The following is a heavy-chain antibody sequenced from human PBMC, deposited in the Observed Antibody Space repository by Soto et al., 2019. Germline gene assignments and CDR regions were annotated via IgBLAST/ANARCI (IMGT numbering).Heavy chain of an antibody. CDR2: ISSSSSTI. Sequence: EVQLVESGGGLVQPGGSLIRSCAASGFTFSEYNMNWVRQAPGKGLEWVSYISSSSSTIYYADSVKGRFTISTDDAKNSLYLQMNSLRAEDTAVYYCAGAFDIWGQGTMVTVSS. CDR1: GFTFSEYN. J-gene: IGHJ3*02. V-gene: IGHV3-48*01. CDR3: AGAFDI.